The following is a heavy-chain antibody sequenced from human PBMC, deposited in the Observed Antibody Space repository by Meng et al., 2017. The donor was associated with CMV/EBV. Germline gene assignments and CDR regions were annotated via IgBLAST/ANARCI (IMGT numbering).Heavy chain of an antibody. CDR1: GFTFSDYY. Sequence: RGSLRLSCAASGFTFSDYYMSWIRQAPGKGLEWVSYISSSGSTIYYADSVKGRFTISRDNAKNSLYLQMNSLRAEDTAVYYCARDRRYCSSTSCYPPYYYYYGMDVWGQGTTVTVSS. D-gene: IGHD2-2*01. V-gene: IGHV3-11*01. CDR3: ARDRRYCSSTSCYPPYYYYYGMDV. CDR2: ISSSGSTI. J-gene: IGHJ6*02.